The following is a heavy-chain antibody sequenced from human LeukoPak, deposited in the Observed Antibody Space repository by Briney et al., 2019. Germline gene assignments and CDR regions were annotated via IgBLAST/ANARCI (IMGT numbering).Heavy chain of an antibody. Sequence: ASVKVSCKASGNTFNNYGISWVRQAPGQGLEWMGWISTNNGNTNYAQKFQGRVTMTTDTSTNTAYMELRSLRSDDTAVYYCARVPGLWFGEFPYFDYWGQGTLVTVSS. CDR3: ARVPGLWFGEFPYFDY. CDR2: ISTNNGNT. D-gene: IGHD3-10*01. J-gene: IGHJ4*02. CDR1: GNTFNNYG. V-gene: IGHV1-18*01.